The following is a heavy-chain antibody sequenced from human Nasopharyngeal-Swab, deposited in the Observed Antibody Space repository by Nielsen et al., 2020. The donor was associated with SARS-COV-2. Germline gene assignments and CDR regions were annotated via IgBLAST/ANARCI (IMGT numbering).Heavy chain of an antibody. V-gene: IGHV1-24*01. CDR1: GYTLTELS. J-gene: IGHJ5*02. CDR2: FDPEDGET. Sequence: ASVKVSCKVSGYTLTELSMHWVRQAPGKGLEWMGGFDPEDGETIYEQKFQGRVTMTEDTSTDTAYMELSSLRSEDTAVYYCAREYGSTTWKNWFDPWGQGTLVTVSS. CDR3: AREYGSTTWKNWFDP. D-gene: IGHD2-15*01.